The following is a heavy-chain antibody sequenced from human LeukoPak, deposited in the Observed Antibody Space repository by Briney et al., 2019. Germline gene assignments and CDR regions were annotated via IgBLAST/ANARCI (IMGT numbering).Heavy chain of an antibody. D-gene: IGHD6-13*01. V-gene: IGHV1-18*01. Sequence: GASVKVSCKASGYTFTSYGISWVRQAPGQGLEWMGWISACNGNTNYAQKLQGRVTMTTDTSTSTAYMELRSLRSDDTAVYYCARVRNIAAAAYFDYWGQGTLVTVSS. CDR3: ARVRNIAAAAYFDY. J-gene: IGHJ4*02. CDR2: ISACNGNT. CDR1: GYTFTSYG.